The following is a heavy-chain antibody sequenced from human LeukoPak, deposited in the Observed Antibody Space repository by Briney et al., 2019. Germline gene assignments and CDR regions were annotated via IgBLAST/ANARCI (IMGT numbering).Heavy chain of an antibody. Sequence: GGSLRLSCAPSGFTFSNYGMHWVRQAPGKGLEWVSSISSRSSYIDYADSLKGRFTISRDNAKNSLYLQMNSLRAEDTAVYYCARGKEPVAGSLSHFDYWGQGTLVTVSS. CDR2: ISSRSSYI. J-gene: IGHJ4*02. D-gene: IGHD6-19*01. V-gene: IGHV3-21*01. CDR3: ARGKEPVAGSLSHFDY. CDR1: GFTFSNYG.